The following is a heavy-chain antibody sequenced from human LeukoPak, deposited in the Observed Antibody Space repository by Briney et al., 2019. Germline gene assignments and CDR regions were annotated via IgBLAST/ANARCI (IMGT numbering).Heavy chain of an antibody. J-gene: IGHJ3*02. CDR1: GGSISSYY. D-gene: IGHD6-6*01. Sequence: SETLSLTCTVSGGSISSYYWSWIRQPAGKGLEWIGRIYTSGSTNYNPSLKSRVTISVDTSKNQFSLKLSSVTAADTAVYYCAKTYSSSSSAFDIWGQGTMVTVSS. CDR3: AKTYSSSSSAFDI. V-gene: IGHV4-4*07. CDR2: IYTSGST.